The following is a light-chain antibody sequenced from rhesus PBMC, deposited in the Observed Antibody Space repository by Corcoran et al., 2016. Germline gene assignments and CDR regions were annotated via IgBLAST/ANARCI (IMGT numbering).Light chain of an antibody. V-gene: IGKV3-24*04. CDR2: DAS. CDR1: QSVGSN. J-gene: IGKJ1*01. CDR3: LQYNDLRT. Sequence: ETVVTQSPATLSLFPGERATLSCRASQSVGSNLAWYQQKPGQAPNLLIYDASSRATGIPDRFSGSGSGTKFTLTISSLEPEDGEIYYCLQYNDLRTFSQGTKVEIK.